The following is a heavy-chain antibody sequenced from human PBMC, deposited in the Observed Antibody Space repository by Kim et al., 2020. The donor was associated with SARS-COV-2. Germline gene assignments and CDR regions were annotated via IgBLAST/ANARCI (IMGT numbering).Heavy chain of an antibody. CDR1: GGAFTNYY. J-gene: IGHJ4*02. Sequence: SETLSLTCAVYGGAFTNYYWSWIRQTPGKGLEWIGEINHSGTPNYNPSLKSRVTISIDMSKNQFSLKLSSLTAADMAVYYCARGQYYFDISGYYDYWGQGTLVTVSS. CDR3: ARGQYYFDISGYYDY. D-gene: IGHD3-22*01. CDR2: INHSGTP. V-gene: IGHV4-34*01.